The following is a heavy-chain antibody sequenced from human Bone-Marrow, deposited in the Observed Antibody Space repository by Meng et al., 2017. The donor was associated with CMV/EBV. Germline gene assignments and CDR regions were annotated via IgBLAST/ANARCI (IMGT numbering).Heavy chain of an antibody. Sequence: SVKVSCNASAGTLRGYAISWVRQAPGQGLEWMGGIITIFGTANYAQKFQGRVTITTDESTSKAYMELSSLRSEDTAVYYCARDSRRVRGLEYDAFDIWGQGTMVTVSS. CDR2: IITIFGTA. CDR1: AGTLRGYA. CDR3: ARDSRRVRGLEYDAFDI. J-gene: IGHJ3*02. D-gene: IGHD3-10*01. V-gene: IGHV1-69*05.